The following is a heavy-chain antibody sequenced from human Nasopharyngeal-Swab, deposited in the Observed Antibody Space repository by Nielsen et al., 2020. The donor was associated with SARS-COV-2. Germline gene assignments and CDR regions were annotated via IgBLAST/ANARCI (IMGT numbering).Heavy chain of an antibody. CDR3: AGCMRESSSSPYYYYYGMDV. D-gene: IGHD6-6*01. Sequence: GGSVRRSCAASGFTFSSYGMHWVRQVPGKGLERVEVIWYDGSNKYYADSVKGRFTISRDNSKNTLYLQMNSLRAEDTAVYYCAGCMRESSSSPYYYYYGMDVWGQGTTVTVSS. V-gene: IGHV3-33*01. CDR2: IWYDGSNK. J-gene: IGHJ6*02. CDR1: GFTFSSYG.